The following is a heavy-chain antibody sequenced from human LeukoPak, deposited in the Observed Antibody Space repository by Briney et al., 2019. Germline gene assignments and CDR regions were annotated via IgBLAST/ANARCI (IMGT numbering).Heavy chain of an antibody. CDR2: INPNSGGT. J-gene: IGHJ4*02. D-gene: IGHD5-12*01. V-gene: IGHV1-2*02. Sequence: ASVKVSCKASGYTFTGYYMHWVGQAPGQGLEWMGWINPNSGGTNYTQKFQGRDTMTRDTSISTAYMELSRLRSDDTAVYYCARAGGYDYADYWGQGTLVTVSS. CDR3: ARAGGYDYADY. CDR1: GYTFTGYY.